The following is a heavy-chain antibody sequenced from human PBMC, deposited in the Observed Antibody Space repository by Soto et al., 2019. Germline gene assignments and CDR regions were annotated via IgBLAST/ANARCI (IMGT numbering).Heavy chain of an antibody. Sequence: SETLSLTCTVSGGSISSYYWSWIRQPPGKGLEWIGYIYYSGSTNYNPSLKSRVTISVDTSKNQLSLKLSSVTAADTAVYYCARDNYYGSGSYRENWIDPWGQGTLVTVSS. CDR2: IYYSGST. CDR1: GGSISSYY. D-gene: IGHD3-10*01. V-gene: IGHV4-59*01. CDR3: ARDNYYGSGSYRENWIDP. J-gene: IGHJ5*02.